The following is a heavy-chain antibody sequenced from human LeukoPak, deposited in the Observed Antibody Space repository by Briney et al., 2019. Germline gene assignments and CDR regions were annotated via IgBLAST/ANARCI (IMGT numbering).Heavy chain of an antibody. CDR2: IYYSGST. V-gene: IGHV4-59*08. D-gene: IGHD3-22*01. Sequence: SETLSLTCTVSGGSIRSYYWSWIRQPPGKGLEWIGYIYYSGSTNYNPSRKSRVTISVDTSKNQFSLKLSSVTAADTAVYYCARHGYYDSSGYYQFDYWGQGTLVTVSS. CDR1: GGSIRSYY. CDR3: ARHGYYDSSGYYQFDY. J-gene: IGHJ4*02.